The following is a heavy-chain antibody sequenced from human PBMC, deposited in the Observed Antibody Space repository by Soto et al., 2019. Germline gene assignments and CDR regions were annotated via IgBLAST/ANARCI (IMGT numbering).Heavy chain of an antibody. CDR1: GASISTSKTY. Sequence: SETLSLTCTVSGASISTSKTYWGWIRQSPGKGLEWIGSIYYSGSTYYNPSLRSRVTISVETSKNLFSLRLSSVTAADTAVYYCARDKITGLFDYWGQGTLVTVSS. V-gene: IGHV4-39*02. CDR2: IYYSGST. CDR3: ARDKITGLFDY. D-gene: IGHD2-8*02. J-gene: IGHJ4*02.